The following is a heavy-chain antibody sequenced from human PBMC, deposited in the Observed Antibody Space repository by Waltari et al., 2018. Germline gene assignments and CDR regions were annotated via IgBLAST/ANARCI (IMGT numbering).Heavy chain of an antibody. CDR2: IYHSGST. Sequence: QVQLQESGPGLVKPSETLSLTCAVSGYSISSGYYWGWIRQPPGKGLEWIGSIYHSGSTYYNPSLKSRVTISVDTSKNQFSLKLSSVTAADTAVYYCARLKSAANFDYWGQGTLVTVSS. CDR1: GYSISSGYY. CDR3: ARLKSAANFDY. D-gene: IGHD6-25*01. J-gene: IGHJ4*02. V-gene: IGHV4-38-2*01.